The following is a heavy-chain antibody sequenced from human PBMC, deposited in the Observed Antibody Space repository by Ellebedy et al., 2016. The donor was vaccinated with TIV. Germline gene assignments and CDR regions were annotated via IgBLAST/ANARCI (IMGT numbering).Heavy chain of an antibody. CDR1: GYTFTDYG. Sequence: AASVKVSCKASGYTFTDYGITWLRQAPGQGLEWMGWIGTDIGNTNYAQKFRGRVTMTTDTSTTTVYMELRSLRSDDTALYYCARDRDIRSSSDFQHWGQGTLVTVSS. V-gene: IGHV1-18*04. CDR3: ARDRDIRSSSDFQH. J-gene: IGHJ1*01. D-gene: IGHD6-6*01. CDR2: IGTDIGNT.